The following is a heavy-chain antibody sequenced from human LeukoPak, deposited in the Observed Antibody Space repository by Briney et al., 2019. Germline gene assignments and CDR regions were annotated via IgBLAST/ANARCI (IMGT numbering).Heavy chain of an antibody. D-gene: IGHD6-6*01. CDR2: ISPNSGGT. Sequence: ASVKVSCKASGYTFTGYYMHWVRQAPGQGLEWMGRISPNSGGTNYAQKFQGRVTMTRDTSISTAYMELSRLRSDDTAVYYCARAKSIAEHNWFDPWGQGTLVTVSS. J-gene: IGHJ5*02. CDR3: ARAKSIAEHNWFDP. V-gene: IGHV1-2*06. CDR1: GYTFTGYY.